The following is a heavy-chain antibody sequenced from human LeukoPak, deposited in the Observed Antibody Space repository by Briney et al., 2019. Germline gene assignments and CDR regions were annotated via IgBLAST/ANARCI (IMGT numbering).Heavy chain of an antibody. J-gene: IGHJ4*02. CDR2: ISSSSSYI. D-gene: IGHD3-3*01. CDR3: ARDTEWLLTYYFDY. V-gene: IGHV3-21*01. Sequence: GGSLRLSCAASGFTFRTFWMSWVRQAPGKGLEWVSSISSSSSYIYYADSVKGRFTISRDNAKNSLYLQMNSLRAEDTAVYYCARDTEWLLTYYFDYWGQGTLVTVSS. CDR1: GFTFRTFW.